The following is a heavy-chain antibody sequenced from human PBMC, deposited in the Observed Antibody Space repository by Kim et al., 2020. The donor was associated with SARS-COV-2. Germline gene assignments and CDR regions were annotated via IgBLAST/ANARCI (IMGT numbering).Heavy chain of an antibody. CDR3: ASYYGSGIGMDV. Sequence: SYSPSFQGQVTISADKSISTAYLQGSSLKASDTAMYYCASYYGSGIGMDVWGQGTTVTVSS. D-gene: IGHD3-10*01. V-gene: IGHV5-51*01. J-gene: IGHJ6*02.